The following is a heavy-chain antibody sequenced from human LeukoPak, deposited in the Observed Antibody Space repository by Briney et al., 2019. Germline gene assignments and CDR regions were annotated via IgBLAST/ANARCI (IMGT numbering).Heavy chain of an antibody. V-gene: IGHV3-23*01. Sequence: GGSLRLSCVASGFTLTSDAMNWVRQAPGKGLEWVSSTVSRGTTQYADSVKGRFTVSRDTSKNTLYLQMNSLRADDTAVYYCAKCSTSAYTSGWCNWIDPWGQGTLVTVSS. D-gene: IGHD6-19*01. CDR3: AKCSTSAYTSGWCNWIDP. CDR2: TVSRGTT. J-gene: IGHJ5*02. CDR1: GFTLTSDA.